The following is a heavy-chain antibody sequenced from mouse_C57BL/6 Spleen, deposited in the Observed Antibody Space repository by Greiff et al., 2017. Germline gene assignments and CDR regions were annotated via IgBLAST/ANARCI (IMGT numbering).Heavy chain of an antibody. Sequence: VQLKESGAELVRPGASVKLSCTASGFNINDDYMHWVKQRPEQGLEWIGWIDPEYGDTGYASKFQGKATMTADKSSSTAYLQLSSLTSEDTAVYYCTRGDKKYYFDYWGQGTTLTVSS. CDR3: TRGDKKYYFDY. CDR2: IDPEYGDT. V-gene: IGHV14-4*01. CDR1: GFNINDDY. J-gene: IGHJ2*01.